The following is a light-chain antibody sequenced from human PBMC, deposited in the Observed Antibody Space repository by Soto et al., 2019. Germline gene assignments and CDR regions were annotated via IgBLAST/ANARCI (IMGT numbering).Light chain of an antibody. Sequence: QSVLTQPPSVSGAPGQRVTISCTGGSSNIGAGYDVHWYQQLPGTAPKLLIYGNSNRPSGVPDRFSGSKSGTSASLAITGLQAEDEADYYCQSYDSSLSGSKFGGGTKLTVL. CDR2: GNS. CDR3: QSYDSSLSGSK. J-gene: IGLJ2*01. CDR1: SSNIGAGYD. V-gene: IGLV1-40*01.